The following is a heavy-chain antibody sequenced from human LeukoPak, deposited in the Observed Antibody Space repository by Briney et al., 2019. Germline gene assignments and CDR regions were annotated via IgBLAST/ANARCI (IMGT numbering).Heavy chain of an antibody. J-gene: IGHJ6*04. V-gene: IGHV3-48*03. CDR2: ISSSGSTI. CDR1: GFTFSSYE. CDR3: ARGFYYGLDV. Sequence: TGGSLRLSCAASGFTFSSYEMNWVRQAPGKGLEWVSYISSSGSTIYCADSVKGRFTISRDNAKNSLYLQMNSLRAEDTAVYYCARGFYYGLDVWGKGTTVTVSS.